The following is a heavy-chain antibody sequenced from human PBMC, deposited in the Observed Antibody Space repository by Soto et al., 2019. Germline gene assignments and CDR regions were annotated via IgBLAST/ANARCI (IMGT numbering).Heavy chain of an antibody. CDR1: GFSVSSNY. CDR3: ARDLYTETPLFDY. D-gene: IGHD4-4*01. Sequence: GGSLRLSCAASGFSVSSNYMSWVRQAPGKGLQWVSTISGSGEKTYYADSVKGRFTISSDRSKNTLYLQMDSLRAEDTAVYYCARDLYTETPLFDYWGQGTLVTVSS. J-gene: IGHJ4*02. CDR2: ISGSGEKT. V-gene: IGHV3-23*01.